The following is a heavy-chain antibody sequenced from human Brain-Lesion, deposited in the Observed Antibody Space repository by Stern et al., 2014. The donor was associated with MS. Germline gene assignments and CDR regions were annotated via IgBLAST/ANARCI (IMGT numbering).Heavy chain of an antibody. V-gene: IGHV1-45*02. D-gene: IGHD4-17*01. CDR3: AEGGSYGFVY. CDR2: ITPFTGNT. CDR1: GNTFTNRY. Sequence: QLVESGAEVKTTGSSVKVSCQASGNTFTNRYLHWVRQAPGQALEWMGWITPFTGNTNYAQNFQDRVTITMDRSMSTAYMDLSSLRSDDTAIYFCAEGGSYGFVYWGQGTLVTVSS. J-gene: IGHJ4*02.